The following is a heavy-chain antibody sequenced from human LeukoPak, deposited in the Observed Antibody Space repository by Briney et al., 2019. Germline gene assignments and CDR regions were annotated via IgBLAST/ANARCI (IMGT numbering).Heavy chain of an antibody. Sequence: PGGSLRLSCTASGFTFSSYWMSWVRQAPGEGLEWVANINQDASEKYYVDSVKGRFTISRDNAKNSLYLQMNSLRAEDTAVYYCARGRRVPAAMGNWFDPWGQGTLVTASS. CDR3: ARGRRVPAAMGNWFDP. V-gene: IGHV3-7*01. D-gene: IGHD2-2*01. CDR2: INQDASEK. CDR1: GFTFSSYW. J-gene: IGHJ5*02.